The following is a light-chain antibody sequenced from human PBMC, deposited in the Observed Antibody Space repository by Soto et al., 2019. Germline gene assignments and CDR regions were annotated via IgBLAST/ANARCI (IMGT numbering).Light chain of an antibody. CDR3: ETWYSNTHKV. CDR2: LDRSGSY. V-gene: IGLV4-60*02. CDR1: SGHSTYI. J-gene: IGLJ3*02. Sequence: QSVLTQSSSASASLGSSVKLTCILSSGHSTYIIAWHQQQPGKAPRFLMTLDRSGSYNRGSGVPDRFSGSSSGADRYLTIATLQFEDEGDYYCETWYSNTHKVFGGGTKLTVL.